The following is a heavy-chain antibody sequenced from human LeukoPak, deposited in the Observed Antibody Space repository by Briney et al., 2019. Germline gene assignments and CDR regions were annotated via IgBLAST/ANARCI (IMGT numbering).Heavy chain of an antibody. Sequence: SETLSLTCTVSGASISSATDYWGWVRQPAGKGLEWVGRTSITGTTNYNPSLKTRVSISVDTSKNQFSLRLTSATAADTAVYYCARAAQRITMVRGVRNWFDPWGQGTLVTVSS. CDR3: ARAAQRITMVRGVRNWFDP. J-gene: IGHJ5*02. CDR2: TSITGTT. V-gene: IGHV4-61*02. D-gene: IGHD3-10*01. CDR1: GASISSATDY.